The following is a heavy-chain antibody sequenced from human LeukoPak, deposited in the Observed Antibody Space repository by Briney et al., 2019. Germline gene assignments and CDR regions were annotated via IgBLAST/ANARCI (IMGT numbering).Heavy chain of an antibody. D-gene: IGHD5-12*01. CDR3: ARTSHYVDIAATIPYGIYYFDY. J-gene: IGHJ4*02. CDR2: INPNSGDT. Sequence: GASVKDSCKAYGYTFTSYDIHWVREATGQGLEWMGWINPNSGDTGYGQKFQGRVTFTRNPSISTAYMELRSLRSDDTAVYYCARTSHYVDIAATIPYGIYYFDYWGQGTLVTASS. V-gene: IGHV1-8*03. CDR1: GYTFTSYD.